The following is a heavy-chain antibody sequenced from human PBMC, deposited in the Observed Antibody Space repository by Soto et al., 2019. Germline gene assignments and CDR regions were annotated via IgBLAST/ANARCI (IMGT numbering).Heavy chain of an antibody. V-gene: IGHV1-3*01. CDR1: GYTFANYA. D-gene: IGHD2-15*01. CDR3: ARDCSGGPPGYFDY. CDR2: INPGNGNT. J-gene: IGHJ4*02. Sequence: QVQLVQSGAEVKKPGASVKVSCKASGYTFANYAIHWVRQAPGQRLEWMGWINPGNGNTRYSQNFQGRVTITRDTSANTAYMELSSLRSEDTALYYCARDCSGGPPGYFDYWGQGALVTVSS.